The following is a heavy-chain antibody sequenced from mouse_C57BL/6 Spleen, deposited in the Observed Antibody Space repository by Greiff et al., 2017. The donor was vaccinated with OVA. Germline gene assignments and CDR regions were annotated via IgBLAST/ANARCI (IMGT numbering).Heavy chain of an antibody. J-gene: IGHJ2*01. CDR3: ARFDTTVACDY. V-gene: IGHV1-15*01. D-gene: IGHD1-1*01. CDR2: IDPETGGT. Sequence: QVQLQQSGAELVRPGASVTLSCKASGYTFTDYEMHWVKQTPVHGLEWIGAIDPETGGTAYNQKFKGKAILTADKSSSTAYMQLSSLTSEDSAVYYCARFDTTVACDYWGQGTTLTVSS. CDR1: GYTFTDYE.